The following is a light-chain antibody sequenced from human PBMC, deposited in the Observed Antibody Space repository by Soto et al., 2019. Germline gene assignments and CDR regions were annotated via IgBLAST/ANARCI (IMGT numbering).Light chain of an antibody. Sequence: QSVLTQPPSVSAAPGQKVTIACAGSSSNIGNNYVSWYQHRSKAAKLMIYDVSKRPSGVTDRFSGSKSGNTAYLTISGLQAEDEADYSCCSSAGTSSYVFGTAPK. V-gene: IGLV2-11*02. J-gene: IGLJ1*01. CDR2: DVS. CDR1: SSNIGNNY. CDR3: CSSAGTSSYV.